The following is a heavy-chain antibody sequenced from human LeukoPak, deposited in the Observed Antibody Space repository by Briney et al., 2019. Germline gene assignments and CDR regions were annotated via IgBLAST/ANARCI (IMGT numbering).Heavy chain of an antibody. CDR1: GYTSTSYA. D-gene: IGHD3-10*01. CDR3: ARGDYYGSGSYYNVGY. J-gene: IGHJ4*02. Sequence: ASVKVSCKASGYTSTSYAMNWVRQAPGQGLKWMGWINTNTGNPTYAQGFTGRFVFSLDTSVSTAYLQISSLKAEDTAVYYCARGDYYGSGSYYNVGYWGQGTLVTVSS. V-gene: IGHV7-4-1*02. CDR2: INTNTGNP.